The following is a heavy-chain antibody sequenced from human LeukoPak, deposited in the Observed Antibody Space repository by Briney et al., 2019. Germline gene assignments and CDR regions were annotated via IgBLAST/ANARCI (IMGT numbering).Heavy chain of an antibody. CDR2: IKSKTDGRTT. CDR1: GFTFSNAW. J-gene: IGHJ6*04. Sequence: PGGSLRLSCAASGFTFSNAWMSWVRQAPGKGLEWVGRIKSKTDGRTTDYAAPVKGRFTISRDDSKNTLYLQMNSLKTEDTAVYYCTTEGELTTYYYGMDVWGKGTTVTVSS. CDR3: TTEGELTTYYYGMDV. V-gene: IGHV3-15*01. D-gene: IGHD1-7*01.